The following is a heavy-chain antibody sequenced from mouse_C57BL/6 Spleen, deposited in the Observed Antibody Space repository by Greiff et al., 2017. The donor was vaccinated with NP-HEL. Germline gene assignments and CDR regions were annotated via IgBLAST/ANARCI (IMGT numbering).Heavy chain of an antibody. V-gene: IGHV7-3*01. D-gene: IGHD2-14*01. J-gene: IGHJ2*01. CDR3: ARRVRGDFDY. CDR1: GFTFTDYY. CDR2: IRNKANGYTT. Sequence: EVHLVESGGGLVQPGGSLSLSCAASGFTFTDYYMSWVRQPPGKALEWLGFIRNKANGYTTEYSASVKGRFTISRDNSQSILYLQMNALRAEDSATYYCARRVRGDFDYWGQGTTLTVSS.